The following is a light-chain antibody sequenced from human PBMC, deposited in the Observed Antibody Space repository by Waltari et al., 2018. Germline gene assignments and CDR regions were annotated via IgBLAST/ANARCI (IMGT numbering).Light chain of an antibody. J-gene: IGKJ1*01. CDR1: QTVVNNY. Sequence: EIVLTQSPGTLSLSPGETATLSCRPSQTVVNNYLAWDQQRPGQAPRLLVYAAVTRASDVPDRFDASQSGSDFTLTIRNFEAEDFAIYYCQHYGASPGTFGQGTRVDVK. CDR3: QHYGASPGT. CDR2: AAV. V-gene: IGKV3-20*01.